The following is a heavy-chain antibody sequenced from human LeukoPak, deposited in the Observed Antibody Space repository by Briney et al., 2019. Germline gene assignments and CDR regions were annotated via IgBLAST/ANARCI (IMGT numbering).Heavy chain of an antibody. CDR1: GGSISSYY. Sequence: PSETLSLTCTVSGGSISSYYWSWIRQPPGKGLEWIGYIYYSGSTNYNPSLKSRVTISVDTSKNQFSLKLSSVTAADTAVYYCARSEGVYFDYWGQGTLATVSS. V-gene: IGHV4-59*01. J-gene: IGHJ4*02. CDR2: IYYSGST. CDR3: ARSEGVYFDY.